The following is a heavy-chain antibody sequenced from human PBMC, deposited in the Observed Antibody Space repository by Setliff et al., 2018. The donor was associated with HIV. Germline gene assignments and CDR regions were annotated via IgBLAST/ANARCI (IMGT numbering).Heavy chain of an antibody. Sequence: SGPTLVNPTQTLTLTCTFSGLSLSTSGVGVGWIRQSPGKALEWLAFIYWNNSKHYSTSLKSRLTVTKDTSKNRVFFTMTNMDPVDTATYYCAYSGRQLRGPYFDFWGQGTPVTVSS. CDR3: AYSGRQLRGPYFDF. V-gene: IGHV2-5*01. CDR1: GLSLSTSGVG. D-gene: IGHD1-1*01. J-gene: IGHJ4*02. CDR2: IYWNNSK.